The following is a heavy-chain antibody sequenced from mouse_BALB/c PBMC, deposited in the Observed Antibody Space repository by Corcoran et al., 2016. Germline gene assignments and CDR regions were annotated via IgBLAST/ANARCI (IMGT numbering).Heavy chain of an antibody. D-gene: IGHD1-1*01. CDR2: INPYYGST. J-gene: IGHJ1*01. Sequence: EIQLQQTGPELVKPGASVKISCKASGYSFTDYIMLWVKQSHGKSLEWIGNINPYYGSTSYNLKFKGKATLTVDKSSSTAYMQLNSLTSEDSAVYYCAREGGSSYWYFDVWGAGTTVTVSS. CDR3: AREGGSSYWYFDV. V-gene: IGHV1-39*01. CDR1: GYSFTDYI.